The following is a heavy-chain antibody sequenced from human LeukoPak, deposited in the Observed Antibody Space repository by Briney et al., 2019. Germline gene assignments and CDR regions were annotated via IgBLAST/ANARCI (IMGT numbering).Heavy chain of an antibody. Sequence: SETLSLTCAVYGGSFSGYYWSWIRQPPGKGLEWIGEINHSGSINYNPSLKSRVTISVDTSKNQFSLKLSSVTAADTAVYYCARVRRLWSRAYFDYWGQGTLVTVSS. CDR1: GGSFSGYY. V-gene: IGHV4-34*01. CDR3: ARVRRLWSRAYFDY. J-gene: IGHJ4*02. CDR2: INHSGSI. D-gene: IGHD3-10*01.